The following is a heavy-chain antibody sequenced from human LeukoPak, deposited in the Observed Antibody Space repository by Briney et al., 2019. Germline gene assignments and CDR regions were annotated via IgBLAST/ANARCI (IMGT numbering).Heavy chain of an antibody. Sequence: SETLSLTCAVYGGSFSGYYWSWIRQPPGKGLEWIGEINHSGSTNYNPSLKSRVTISVGTSKNQFSLKLSSVTAADTAVYYCARAWGIAAHYWGQGTLVTVSS. V-gene: IGHV4-34*01. CDR1: GGSFSGYY. CDR3: ARAWGIAAHY. CDR2: INHSGST. D-gene: IGHD6-13*01. J-gene: IGHJ4*02.